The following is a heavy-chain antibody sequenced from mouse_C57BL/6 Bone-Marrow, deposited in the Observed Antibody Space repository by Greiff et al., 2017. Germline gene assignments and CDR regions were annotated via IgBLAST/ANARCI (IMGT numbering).Heavy chain of an antibody. D-gene: IGHD2-4*01. V-gene: IGHV5-6*01. Sequence: EVQVVESGGDLVKPGGSLKLSCAASGFTFSSYGMSWVRQTPDKRLEWVATISSGGSYTYYPDSVKGRFTISRDDDKNTLYLQMSSLKSEDTAMYYCARQGIYYDYDDTFDYWGQGTTLTVSS. CDR3: ARQGIYYDYDDTFDY. J-gene: IGHJ2*01. CDR1: GFTFSSYG. CDR2: ISSGGSYT.